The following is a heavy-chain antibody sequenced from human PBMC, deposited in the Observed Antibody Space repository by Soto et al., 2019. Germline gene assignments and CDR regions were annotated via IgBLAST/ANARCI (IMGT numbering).Heavy chain of an antibody. V-gene: IGHV1-18*01. J-gene: IGHJ5*02. CDR1: GYTFTSYG. D-gene: IGHD3-22*01. CDR2: ISAYNGNT. Sequence: ASVKASCKASGYTFTSYGISWVRQAPGQGLEWMGWISAYNGNTNYAQKLQGRVTMTTDTSTSTAYMELRSLRSDDTAVYYCARVAMIVDWFDPWGQGTLVTVSS. CDR3: ARVAMIVDWFDP.